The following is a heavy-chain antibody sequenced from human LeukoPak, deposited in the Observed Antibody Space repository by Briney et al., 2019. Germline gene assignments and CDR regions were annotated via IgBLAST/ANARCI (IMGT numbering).Heavy chain of an antibody. CDR2: IIPILGIA. Sequence: GASVKVSCKASGGTFSSYAISWVRQAPGQGLEWMGRIIPILGIANYAQKFQGRVTITADKSTSTAYMELSSLRSEDTAVYYCKGEVAGYWYFDLWGRGTLVTVSS. J-gene: IGHJ2*01. V-gene: IGHV1-69*04. CDR3: KGEVAGYWYFDL. CDR1: GGTFSSYA. D-gene: IGHD3-16*01.